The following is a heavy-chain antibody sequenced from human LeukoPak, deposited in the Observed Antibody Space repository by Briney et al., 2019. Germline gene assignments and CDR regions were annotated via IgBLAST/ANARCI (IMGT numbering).Heavy chain of an antibody. D-gene: IGHD6-13*01. Sequence: SETLSLTCTVSGGSISSGGYYWSWIRQPPGKGLEWIGYIYHSGSTYYNPSLKSRVTISVDRSKNQFSLKLSSVTAADTAVYYCAREGSWYDWFDPWGQGTLVTVSS. CDR3: AREGSWYDWFDP. J-gene: IGHJ5*02. V-gene: IGHV4-30-2*01. CDR2: IYHSGST. CDR1: GGSISSGGYY.